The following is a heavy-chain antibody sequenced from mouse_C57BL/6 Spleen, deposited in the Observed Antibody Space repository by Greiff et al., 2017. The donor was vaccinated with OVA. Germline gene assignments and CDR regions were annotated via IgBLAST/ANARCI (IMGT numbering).Heavy chain of an antibody. Sequence: QVQLQQSGAELVRPGTSVKVSCKASGYAFTNYLIEWVKQRPGQGLEWIGVINPGSGGTNYNEKFKGKATLTADKSSSTAYMQLSSLTSEDSAVYFCARSRGYGSSSFDYWGQGTTLTVSS. V-gene: IGHV1-54*01. CDR3: ARSRGYGSSSFDY. J-gene: IGHJ2*01. CDR2: INPGSGGT. D-gene: IGHD1-1*01. CDR1: GYAFTNYL.